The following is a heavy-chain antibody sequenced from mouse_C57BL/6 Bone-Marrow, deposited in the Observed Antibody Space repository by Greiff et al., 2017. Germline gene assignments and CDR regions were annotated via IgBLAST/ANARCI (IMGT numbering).Heavy chain of an antibody. CDR2: IYPRSGNP. CDR3: ARSGRLITTVNYFDY. Sequence: VQLQQSGAELARPGASVKLSCKASGYTFTSYGIRWVKQRTGQGLEWIGEIYPRSGNPYYNEKFKGKATLTADKSSSTAYMELRSLTSEDSAVYFCARSGRLITTVNYFDYWGQGTTLTVSS. D-gene: IGHD1-1*01. V-gene: IGHV1-81*01. CDR1: GYTFTSYG. J-gene: IGHJ2*01.